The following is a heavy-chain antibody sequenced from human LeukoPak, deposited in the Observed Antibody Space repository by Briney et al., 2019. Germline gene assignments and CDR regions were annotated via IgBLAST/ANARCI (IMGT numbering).Heavy chain of an antibody. CDR3: AKEEGGTFDY. V-gene: IGHV3-23*01. D-gene: IGHD3-16*01. CDR1: GFTFSSYA. Sequence: GGSLRLSCAASGFTFSSYAMSWVRQAPGKGLEWVSAISGSGSSTYCSDSVKGRFTISRDNSKNMLYLQMNSLRAEDTAVYYCAKEEGGTFDYWGQGTLVTVSS. CDR2: ISGSGSST. J-gene: IGHJ4*02.